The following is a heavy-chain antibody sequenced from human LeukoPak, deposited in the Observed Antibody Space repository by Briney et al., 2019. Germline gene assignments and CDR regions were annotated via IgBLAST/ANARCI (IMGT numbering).Heavy chain of an antibody. V-gene: IGHV3-21*01. J-gene: IGHJ4*02. Sequence: GGSLRLSCAASGFTFSSYSMNWVRQAPGKGLEWVSSISSSTYIYYADSVKGRFTISRDNAKSSLYLQMNSLRVEDTAVYYCARDRRGYDYDYWGQGTLVTVSS. CDR3: ARDRRGYDYDY. CDR1: GFTFSSYS. D-gene: IGHD5-12*01. CDR2: ISSSTYI.